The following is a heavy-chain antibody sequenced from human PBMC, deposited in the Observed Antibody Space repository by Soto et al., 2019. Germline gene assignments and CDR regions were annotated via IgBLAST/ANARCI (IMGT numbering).Heavy chain of an antibody. CDR3: ARSGAWLQSDY. CDR1: GFTFSTYS. D-gene: IGHD5-12*01. Sequence: EVLLVESGGGLVQPGGSLRLSCAASGFTFSTYSMNWVRQAPGKGLEWVSYISSSSSTIYYADSVKGRFTISRDNAENSLYLQMNSLGDEDTAVYYCARSGAWLQSDYWGQGTLVTVSS. J-gene: IGHJ4*02. V-gene: IGHV3-48*02. CDR2: ISSSSSTI.